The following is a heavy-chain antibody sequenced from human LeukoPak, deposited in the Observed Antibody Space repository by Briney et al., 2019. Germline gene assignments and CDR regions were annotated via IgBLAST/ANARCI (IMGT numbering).Heavy chain of an antibody. V-gene: IGHV4-59*01. CDR2: IYYSEST. CDR3: AREAVIAAAGTGGLNWFDP. CDR1: GGSISSYY. Sequence: SETLSLTCTVSGGSISSYYWSWIRQPPGKGLEWIGYIYYSESTNYNPSLKSRVTISVDTSKNQFSLKLSSVTAADTAVYYCAREAVIAAAGTGGLNWFDPWGQGTLVTVSS. J-gene: IGHJ5*02. D-gene: IGHD6-13*01.